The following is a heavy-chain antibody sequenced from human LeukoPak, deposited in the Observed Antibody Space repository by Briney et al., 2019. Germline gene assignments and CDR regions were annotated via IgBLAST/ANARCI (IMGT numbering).Heavy chain of an antibody. CDR3: ATDRYYGSGSYYKFDY. CDR1: GASFSGYY. D-gene: IGHD3-10*01. CDR2: INHSGGT. V-gene: IGHV4-34*01. Sequence: SETLSLTCGVSGASFSGYYWAWIRQPPGKGLEWIGEINHSGGTNYNMSLKSRVTISVDPSKKQFSLKLRSVTAEDTAVYYCATDRYYGSGSYYKFDYWGQGILVTVSS. J-gene: IGHJ4*02.